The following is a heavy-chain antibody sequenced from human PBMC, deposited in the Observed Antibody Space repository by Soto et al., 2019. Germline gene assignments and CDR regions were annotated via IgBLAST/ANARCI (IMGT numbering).Heavy chain of an antibody. J-gene: IGHJ3*02. Sequence: QAQLVQSGAEMKKPGASVKVSCKAAGYTFSAYTMNWVRQAPGQSLEWMGWINAGSGNTKYSQNCQGRVSITRATSASTVYRALPGLKSEDTAVYYCARDTETLGPRANDALDIWGQGTMVTVSS. V-gene: IGHV1-3*01. CDR1: GYTFSAYT. CDR2: INAGSGNT. D-gene: IGHD3-3*02. CDR3: ARDTETLGPRANDALDI.